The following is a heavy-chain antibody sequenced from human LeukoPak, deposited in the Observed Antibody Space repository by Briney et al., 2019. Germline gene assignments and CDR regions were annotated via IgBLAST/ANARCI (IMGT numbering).Heavy chain of an antibody. D-gene: IGHD3-22*01. CDR2: ISAYNGNT. Sequence: ASVKVSCKASGYTFTSYGISWVRQAPGQGLEWMGWISAYNGNTNYAQKLQGRVTMTTDTSTSIAYMELRSLRSDDTAVYYCARDKGITYYYDSSGVDYWGQGTLVTVSS. J-gene: IGHJ4*02. CDR1: GYTFTSYG. CDR3: ARDKGITYYYDSSGVDY. V-gene: IGHV1-18*01.